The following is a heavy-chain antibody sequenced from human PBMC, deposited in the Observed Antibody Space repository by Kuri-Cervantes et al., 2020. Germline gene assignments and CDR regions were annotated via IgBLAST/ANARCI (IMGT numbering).Heavy chain of an antibody. CDR1: GYTFTSYA. J-gene: IGHJ6*03. V-gene: IGHV1-3*03. CDR3: ARTRATSSSEIYYYYYMDV. CDR2: INGGNGNT. D-gene: IGHD5-24*01. Sequence: ASVKVSCKASGYTFTSYAMHWVRQAPGQRLEWMGWINGGNGNTKYSQEFQGRVTITADESTSTAYMELSSLRSEDTAVYYCARTRATSSSEIYYYYYMDVWGKGTTVTVS.